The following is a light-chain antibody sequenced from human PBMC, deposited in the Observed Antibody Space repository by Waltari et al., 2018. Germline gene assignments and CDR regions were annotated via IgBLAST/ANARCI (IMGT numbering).Light chain of an antibody. CDR3: HKYNTWPRT. CDR2: GAS. J-gene: IGKJ4*02. CDR1: RSVSSN. V-gene: IGKV3-15*01. Sequence: EIAMPQPTANLSVSPEAIATLPFSASRSVSSNFPWYQQKPGQAPRLLIYGASTSATATPARCSGSGSEIKFTLSSSSLEAEDFAVYYHHKYNTWPRTFGRGTKVEIK.